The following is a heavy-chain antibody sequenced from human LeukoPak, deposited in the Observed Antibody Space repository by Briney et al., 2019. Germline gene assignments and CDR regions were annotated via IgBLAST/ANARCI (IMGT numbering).Heavy chain of an antibody. V-gene: IGHV1-18*01. Sequence: ASVKVACKASGYTFTSYGISWVRQAPGQGLEWMGWISAYNGNTNYAQKLQGRVTMTTDTSTSTAYMGLRSLRSDDTAVYYCARGASRHNWFDPWGQGTLVTVSS. J-gene: IGHJ5*02. CDR1: GYTFTSYG. CDR2: ISAYNGNT. CDR3: ARGASRHNWFDP.